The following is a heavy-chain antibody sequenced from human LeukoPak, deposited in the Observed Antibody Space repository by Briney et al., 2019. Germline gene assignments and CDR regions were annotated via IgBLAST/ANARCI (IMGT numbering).Heavy chain of an antibody. CDR3: AKADVVVVVAATRY. J-gene: IGHJ4*02. CDR1: GFTFSSYA. V-gene: IGHV3-23*01. D-gene: IGHD2-15*01. CDR2: ISGSGGST. Sequence: GGSLRLSCAASGFTFSSYAMSWVRQAPGKGLEWVSGISGSGGSTYYADSVKGRFTISRDNSKNTLYLQMNSLRAEDTAVYYCAKADVVVVVAATRYWGQGTLVTVSS.